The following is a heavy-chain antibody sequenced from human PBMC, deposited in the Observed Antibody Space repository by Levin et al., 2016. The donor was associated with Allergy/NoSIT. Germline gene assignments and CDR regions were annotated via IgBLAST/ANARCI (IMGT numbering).Heavy chain of an antibody. J-gene: IGHJ3*02. CDR3: ASRGQQWLARGAFDI. Sequence: WVRQAPGQGLEWMGGIIPILGIANYAQKFQGRVTITADESTSTAYMELSSLRSEDTAVYYCASRGQQWLARGAFDIWGQGTMVTVSS. CDR2: IIPILGIA. V-gene: IGHV1-69*10. D-gene: IGHD6-19*01.